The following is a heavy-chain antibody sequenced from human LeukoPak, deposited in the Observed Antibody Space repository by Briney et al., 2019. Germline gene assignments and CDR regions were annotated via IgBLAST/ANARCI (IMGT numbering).Heavy chain of an antibody. J-gene: IGHJ4*02. Sequence: SETLSLTCAVYGGSFSGYYWSWIRQPPGKGLEWIGEISHSGSTNYNPSLKSRVTVSVDTSKKQFSLKLSSLTAADTAVYYCARDKGHFDVDYWGQGILVTVSS. CDR2: ISHSGST. V-gene: IGHV4-34*01. CDR3: ARDKGHFDVDY. D-gene: IGHD3-9*01. CDR1: GGSFSGYY.